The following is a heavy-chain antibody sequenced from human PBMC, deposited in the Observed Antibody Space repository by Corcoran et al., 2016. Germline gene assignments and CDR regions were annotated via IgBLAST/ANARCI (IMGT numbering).Heavy chain of an antibody. CDR1: GFTFGSYA. J-gene: IGHJ4*02. V-gene: IGHV3-23*01. Sequence: DVQLLESGGGLVQPGGSLRLSCAASGFTFGSYALSWVRQLPGKGLEWVSTISGGGGSTYFSDSVKGRFIISRDNSMNTLYLQMNSLTDGDTALYFGAKHRGSTSGSLDYWGQGTLVTVSS. CDR2: ISGGGGST. CDR3: AKHRGSTSGSLDY. D-gene: IGHD6-19*01.